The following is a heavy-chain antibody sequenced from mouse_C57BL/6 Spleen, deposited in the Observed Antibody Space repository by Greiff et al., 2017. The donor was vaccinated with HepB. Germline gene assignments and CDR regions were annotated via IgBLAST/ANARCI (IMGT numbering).Heavy chain of an antibody. CDR1: GYTFTSYW. CDR3: ARWGGPYYAMDY. Sequence: VQLQQPGAELVKPGASVKLSCKASGYTFTSYWMHWVKQRPGQGLEWIGMIHPNSGSTNYNEKFKSKATLTVDKSSSTAYMQLSSLTSEDSAVYYCARWGGPYYAMDYWGQGTSVTVSS. CDR2: IHPNSGST. D-gene: IGHD1-1*02. V-gene: IGHV1-64*01. J-gene: IGHJ4*01.